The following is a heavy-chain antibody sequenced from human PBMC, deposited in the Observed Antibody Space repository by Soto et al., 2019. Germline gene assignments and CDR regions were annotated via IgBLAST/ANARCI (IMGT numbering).Heavy chain of an antibody. D-gene: IGHD3-10*01. CDR1: GGSISSSSYY. CDR3: ARYYGSGSYYSPVDYYGMDV. J-gene: IGHJ6*02. Sequence: SETLSLTCTVSGGSISSSSYYWGWIRQPPGKGLEWIGSIYYSGSTYYNPSLKSRVTISVDTSKNQFSLKLSSVTAADTAVYYCARYYGSGSYYSPVDYYGMDVWGQGTTVTVSS. CDR2: IYYSGST. V-gene: IGHV4-39*01.